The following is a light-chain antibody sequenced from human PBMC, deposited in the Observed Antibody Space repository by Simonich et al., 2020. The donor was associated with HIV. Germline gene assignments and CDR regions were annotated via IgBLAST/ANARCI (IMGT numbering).Light chain of an antibody. V-gene: IGKV3-15*01. CDR1: QSVSSN. CDR3: QQYSKWSKT. J-gene: IGKJ1*01. CDR2: GAS. Sequence: IVMTQSPASLSVSPGERAPLSCRASQSVSSNLAWYQQKAGQAPRLLIYGASTRATGIPARFSGSGSGTEFTLTISSMQPEDFAVYYCQQYSKWSKTFGQGTKVEIK.